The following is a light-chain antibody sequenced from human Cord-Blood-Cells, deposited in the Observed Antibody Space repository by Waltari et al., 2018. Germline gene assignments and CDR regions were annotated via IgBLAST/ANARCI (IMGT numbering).Light chain of an antibody. V-gene: IGLV3-1*01. J-gene: IGLJ2*01. CDR2: QDS. Sequence: SYELTQPPSVSVSPGQTASITCSGAKLGDQYACWYQQKPGQSPVLVIYQDSKRPSGIPERFSCSNSGNTATLTISGTQAMDEADYYCQAWDSSTVVFGGGTKLTVL. CDR1: KLGDQY. CDR3: QAWDSSTVV.